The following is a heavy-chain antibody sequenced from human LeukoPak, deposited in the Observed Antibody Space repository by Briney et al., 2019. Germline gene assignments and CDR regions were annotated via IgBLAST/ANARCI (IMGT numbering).Heavy chain of an antibody. CDR1: GGSISSYY. V-gene: IGHV4-4*07. CDR3: AREISITIFGVVTPMDV. Sequence: SETLSLTCTVSGGSISSYYWSWIRQPAGKGLEWIGRIYTSGSTNYNPSLKSRVTMSVDTSKNQFSLKLSSVTAADTAVYYCAREISITIFGVVTPMDVWGKGTTVTVSS. J-gene: IGHJ6*03. CDR2: IYTSGST. D-gene: IGHD3-3*01.